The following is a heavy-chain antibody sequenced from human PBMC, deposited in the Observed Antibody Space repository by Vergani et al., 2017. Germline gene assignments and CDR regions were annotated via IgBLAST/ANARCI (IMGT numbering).Heavy chain of an antibody. J-gene: IGHJ4*02. CDR3: AHSFHSSSWLDY. Sequence: QITLTESGPTLVKPTQTLTLTCPFSGFSPSTSGVGVGWIRQPPGKALEWLALIYWGDDKRYSPSLKSRLTITKDTSKNQLVLTMTNMDPVDTATYYCAHSFHSSSWLDYWGQGTLVTVSS. CDR1: GFSPSTSGVG. V-gene: IGHV2-5*02. D-gene: IGHD6-13*01. CDR2: IYWGDDK.